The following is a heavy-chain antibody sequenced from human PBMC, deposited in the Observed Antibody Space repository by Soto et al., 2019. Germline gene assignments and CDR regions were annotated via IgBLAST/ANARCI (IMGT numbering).Heavy chain of an antibody. V-gene: IGHV4-59*08. J-gene: IGHJ6*02. CDR3: ARQRFGELHGLVDV. CDR2: MGYNGFT. CDR1: GGPMNNYY. D-gene: IGHD3-10*01. Sequence: QVQLQESGPGLVKPSETLSLTCTISGGPMNNYYCSLFRQPRGQGLEWIGYMGYNGFTRYNPSLRSRFAILLDTAKNQFSLNLSSVTAADTALYYCARQRFGELHGLVDVWGQGITVTVSS.